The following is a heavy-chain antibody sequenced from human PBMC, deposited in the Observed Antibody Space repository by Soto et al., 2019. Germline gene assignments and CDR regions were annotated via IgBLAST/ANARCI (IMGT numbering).Heavy chain of an antibody. Sequence: ASVKVSCKASGYTFTGYYMHWVRQAPGQGLEWMGWINPNSGGTNYAQKFQGWGTMTRDTSISTAYMELSRLRSDDTAVYYCARDNRIGCSGGSCDAAEEYYFDYWGQGTLVTVSS. D-gene: IGHD2-15*01. CDR2: INPNSGGT. CDR3: ARDNRIGCSGGSCDAAEEYYFDY. J-gene: IGHJ4*02. CDR1: GYTFTGYY. V-gene: IGHV1-2*04.